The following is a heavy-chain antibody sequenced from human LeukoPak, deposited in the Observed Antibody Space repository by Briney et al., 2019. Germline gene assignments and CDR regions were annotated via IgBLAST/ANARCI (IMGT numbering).Heavy chain of an antibody. CDR2: ILSDGSKT. V-gene: IGHV3-30*02. Sequence: GGSLRLSCAASGFTFSSDAMHWVRQAPGKGLEWVAIILSDGSKTYYPDSVRGRFTISRDNSKNTLYLQMNSLRDEDTAVHYCARSSYSSSSSVWGQGTMVTVSS. J-gene: IGHJ3*01. CDR3: ARSSYSSSSSV. D-gene: IGHD6-6*01. CDR1: GFTFSSDA.